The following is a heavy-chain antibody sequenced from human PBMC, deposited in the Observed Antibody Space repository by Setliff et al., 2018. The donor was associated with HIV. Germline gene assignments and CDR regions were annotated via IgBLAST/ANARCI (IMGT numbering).Heavy chain of an antibody. V-gene: IGHV4-39*01. CDR2: VSKSGST. CDR1: GVSINRTDHY. D-gene: IGHD5-12*01. J-gene: IGHJ4*02. Sequence: SETLSLTCSVSGVSINRTDHYWGWIRQSPGKRLEWIGSVSKSGSTYYNPSLKSRITISVDRSKNLFSLKLISVTAADQGVYYCASAGGWLPLDYWGQGTLVTVSS. CDR3: ASAGGWLPLDY.